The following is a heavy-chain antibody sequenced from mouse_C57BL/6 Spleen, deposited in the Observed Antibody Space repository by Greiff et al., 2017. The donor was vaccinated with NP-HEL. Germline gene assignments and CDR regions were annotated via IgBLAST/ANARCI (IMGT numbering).Heavy chain of an antibody. D-gene: IGHD1-1*02. CDR3: AKGGLSYYFDY. V-gene: IGHV1-76*01. CDR1: GYTFTDYY. J-gene: IGHJ2*01. CDR2: IYPGSGNT. Sequence: QVQLQQSGAELVRPGASVKLSCKASGYTFTDYYINWVKQRPGQGLEWIARIYPGSGNTYYNEKFKGKATLTAEKSSSTAYMQLSSLTSEDSAVYFCAKGGLSYYFDYWGQGTTLTVSS.